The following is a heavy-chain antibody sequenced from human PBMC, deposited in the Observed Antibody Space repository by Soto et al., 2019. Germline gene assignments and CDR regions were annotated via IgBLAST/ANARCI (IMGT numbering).Heavy chain of an antibody. CDR1: GYTFTSYG. V-gene: IGHV1-18*01. Sequence: ASVKVSCKASGYTFTSYGISWVRQAPLQGLEWMGWISAYNRNTNYAQKLQGRVTMTTDTSKSTAYMELRSLRSDDTAVYYCARSHSHNRYRYGYQQTCGDWFDPWAQGPLVTVSS. J-gene: IGHJ5*02. D-gene: IGHD5-18*01. CDR2: ISAYNRNT. CDR3: ARSHSHNRYRYGYQQTCGDWFDP.